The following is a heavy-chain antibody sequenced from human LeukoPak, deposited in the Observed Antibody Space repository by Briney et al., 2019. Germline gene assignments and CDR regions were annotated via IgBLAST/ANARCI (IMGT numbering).Heavy chain of an antibody. CDR3: AREITVTRPFDY. CDR1: GGSFSGYY. Sequence: SETLSLTCAVYGGSFSGYYWSWIRQPPGKGLEWIGEINHSGSTNYNPSLKSRVTISVDTSKNQFPLKLSSVTAADTAVYYCAREITVTRPFDYWGPGTLVTVSS. J-gene: IGHJ4*02. V-gene: IGHV4-34*01. CDR2: INHSGST. D-gene: IGHD4-17*01.